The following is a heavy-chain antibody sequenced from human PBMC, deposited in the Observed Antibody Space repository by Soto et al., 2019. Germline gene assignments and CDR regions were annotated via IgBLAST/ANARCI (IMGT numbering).Heavy chain of an antibody. Sequence: PGGSLRLSCAASGFTVSSSYMSWVRQVPGKGLEWVSIIYSDDYTYYAASVKGRFTISRDNSRNTLYLQMSSLRAEDTAVYYCAKRKYCPRTTRFDYWGQGTLVTVSS. J-gene: IGHJ4*01. V-gene: IGHV3-66*01. CDR2: IYSDDYT. CDR3: AKRKYCPRTTRFDY. CDR1: GFTVSSSY. D-gene: IGHD2-2*01.